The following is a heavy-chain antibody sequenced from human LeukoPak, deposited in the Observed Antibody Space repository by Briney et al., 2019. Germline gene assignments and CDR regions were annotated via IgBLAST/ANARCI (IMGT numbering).Heavy chain of an antibody. CDR3: ARGVEENYDYIWGSYRPQEDFDY. CDR2: MNPNSGNT. V-gene: IGHV1-8*01. D-gene: IGHD3-16*02. Sequence: ASVKVSCKASGYSFTSYDINWVRQATGQGLEWMGWMNPNSGNTGYAQKFQGRVTMTRNTSISTAYMELSSLRSEDTAVYYCARGVEENYDYIWGSYRPQEDFDYWGQGTLVTVSS. CDR1: GYSFTSYD. J-gene: IGHJ4*02.